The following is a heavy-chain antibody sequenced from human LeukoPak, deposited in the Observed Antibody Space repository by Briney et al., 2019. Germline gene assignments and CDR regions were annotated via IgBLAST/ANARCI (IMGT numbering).Heavy chain of an antibody. CDR1: GVTISCCG. D-gene: IGHD7-27*01. CDR2: IRYDGGNQ. CDR3: AKDGDDGIES. Sequence: GGSLRLSCAASGVTISCCGMHWVRKAPGKGLEWLAFIRYDGGNQYYADSVKGRFTISRNNYKNTLSLQMNSVRVEDMAVYYCAKDGDDGIESWGQGTLVTVSS. V-gene: IGHV3-30*02. J-gene: IGHJ4*02.